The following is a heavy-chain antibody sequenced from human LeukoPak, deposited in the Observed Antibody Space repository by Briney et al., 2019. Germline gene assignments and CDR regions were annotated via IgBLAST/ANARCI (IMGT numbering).Heavy chain of an antibody. J-gene: IGHJ4*02. CDR1: GFTFSSFG. D-gene: IGHD3-9*01. CDR3: VKDGDWSFDY. V-gene: IGHV3-30*02. Sequence: GGSLRLSCAASGFTFSSFGMHWVRQAPGKGLEWVAFIRYDGSNKYYPDSVKGRFTISRDNSKNTLYLQMNSLRAEDTAVYYCVKDGDWSFDYWAQGTLVTVSS. CDR2: IRYDGSNK.